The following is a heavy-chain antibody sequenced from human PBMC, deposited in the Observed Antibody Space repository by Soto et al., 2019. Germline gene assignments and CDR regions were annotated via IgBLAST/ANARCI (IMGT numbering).Heavy chain of an antibody. V-gene: IGHV3-33*01. CDR3: ARGLRASSWWEFDY. J-gene: IGHJ4*02. D-gene: IGHD6-13*01. Sequence: GGSLRLSCAASGFTFSSYGMHWVRQAPGKGLEWVAVIWYDGSNKYYADSVKGRFTISRDNSKNTLYLQMNSLRAEDTAVYYCARGLRASSWWEFDYWGQGTLVTVSS. CDR1: GFTFSSYG. CDR2: IWYDGSNK.